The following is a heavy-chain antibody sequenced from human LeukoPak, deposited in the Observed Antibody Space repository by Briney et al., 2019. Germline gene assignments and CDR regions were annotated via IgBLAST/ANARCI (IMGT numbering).Heavy chain of an antibody. CDR2: ISYDGNKR. J-gene: IGHJ6*02. CDR1: GFIFSTYA. Sequence: GGSLRLSCAASGFIFSTYAMHWVRQAPVKGLEWVAIISYDGNKRYYADSVKGRFTISRDNSKNTPYLQMNSLRAEDTAVYYCARDSYGMDVWGQGTTVTVSS. V-gene: IGHV3-30-3*01. CDR3: ARDSYGMDV.